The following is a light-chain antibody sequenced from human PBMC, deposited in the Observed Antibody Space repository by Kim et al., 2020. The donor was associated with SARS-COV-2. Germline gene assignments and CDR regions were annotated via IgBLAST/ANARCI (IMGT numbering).Light chain of an antibody. CDR3: QQYNNWPPYS. V-gene: IGKV3-15*01. CDR2: GIS. J-gene: IGKJ2*03. Sequence: VSPGERATLSCRARESVGRNVAWYQQKPGQVPRLLIYGISTRATGTPARFSGSGSGTEFTLTISSLESEDFAVYYCQQYNNWPPYSFGQGTKLEI. CDR1: ESVGRN.